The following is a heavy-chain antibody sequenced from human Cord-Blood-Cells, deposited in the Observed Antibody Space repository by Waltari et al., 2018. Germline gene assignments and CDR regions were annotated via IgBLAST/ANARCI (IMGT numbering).Heavy chain of an antibody. Sequence: QVQLQQWGAGLLKPSETLSLTCAVYGGSFSGYYWSWIRQPPGKGLEWIGEINHSGSTNNTPSLKSRGTISVATSTNQFSLKLSSVTAADTAVYYCARFRGSGSYWYFDLWGRGTLVTVSS. J-gene: IGHJ2*01. V-gene: IGHV4-34*04. D-gene: IGHD3-10*01. CDR1: GGSFSGYY. CDR3: ARFRGSGSYWYFDL. CDR2: INHSGST.